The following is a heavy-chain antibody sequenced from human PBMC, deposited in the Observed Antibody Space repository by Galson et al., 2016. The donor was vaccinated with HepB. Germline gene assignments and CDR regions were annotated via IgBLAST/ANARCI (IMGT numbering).Heavy chain of an antibody. CDR3: ARSTGFGIRIDY. CDR1: GYSFTGYF. J-gene: IGHJ4*02. V-gene: IGHV1-2*02. D-gene: IGHD3-10*01. CDR2: IGPGSGDT. Sequence: CKASGYSFTGYFLNWVRQAPGQGLEWMGWIGPGSGDTKYAQKFQGRVTITRDRSISTVTMELNRLRSDNTAVYYCARSTGFGIRIDYWGQGTQVTVSS.